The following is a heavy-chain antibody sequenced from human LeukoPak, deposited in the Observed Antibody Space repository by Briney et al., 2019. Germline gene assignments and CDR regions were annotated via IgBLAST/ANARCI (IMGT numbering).Heavy chain of an antibody. CDR1: GFTFSSYA. Sequence: GGSLRLSCAASGFTFSSYAMTWVRQAPGKGLEWVSAISGSGGSTYYADSVKGRFTISRDNSKNTLYLQMTSLRAEDTAVYYCAKGKDFGAYLPRNWGQGTLVTVSS. V-gene: IGHV3-23*01. D-gene: IGHD4-17*01. CDR3: AKGKDFGAYLPRN. J-gene: IGHJ4*02. CDR2: ISGSGGST.